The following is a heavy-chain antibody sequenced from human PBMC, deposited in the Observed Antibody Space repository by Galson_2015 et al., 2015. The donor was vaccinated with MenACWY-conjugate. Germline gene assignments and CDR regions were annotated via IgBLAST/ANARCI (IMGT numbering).Heavy chain of an antibody. D-gene: IGHD3-10*01. V-gene: IGHV5-51*01. J-gene: IGHJ3*02. CDR2: IYPGDSDT. CDR3: ARPSMVRGVIHAFDI. Sequence: QSGAEVKKPGESLKISCKGSGYSFTSYWIGWVRQMPGKGLEWMGIIYPGDSDTRYSPSFQGQVTISADKSISTAYLQWSSLKASDTAMYYCARPSMVRGVIHAFDIWGHGTMVTVSS. CDR1: GYSFTSYW.